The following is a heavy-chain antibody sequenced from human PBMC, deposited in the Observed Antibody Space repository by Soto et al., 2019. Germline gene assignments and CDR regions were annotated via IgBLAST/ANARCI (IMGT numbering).Heavy chain of an antibody. CDR2: ISGYNGKT. CDR3: ARGRLLATKQVHFEY. D-gene: IGHD5-12*01. V-gene: IGHV1-18*04. J-gene: IGHJ4*02. Sequence: ASVKVSCKVFDYTFSTYCVSWVRQAPGQGLEWMGWISGYNGKTNYAEKFQGRVTLTTDTSTSSAHMELRSLRSDDTAVYYCARGRLLATKQVHFEYCRQRXLVTV. CDR1: DYTFSTYC.